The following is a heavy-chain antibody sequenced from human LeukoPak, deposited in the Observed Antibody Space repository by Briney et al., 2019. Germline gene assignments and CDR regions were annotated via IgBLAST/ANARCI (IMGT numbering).Heavy chain of an antibody. J-gene: IGHJ3*02. CDR3: ARELGSGGSCRALDI. CDR1: GYTFTNYG. D-gene: IGHD2-15*01. V-gene: IGHV1-18*01. CDR2: ISGYNGNT. Sequence: ASVKVSCKASGYTFTNYGISWVRQAPGQGLEWVGWISGYNGNTKYAQKLLGRVIMTTDTPTTTVYMEPRSLRSDDTAVYYCARELGSGGSCRALDIWGQGTMVTVSS.